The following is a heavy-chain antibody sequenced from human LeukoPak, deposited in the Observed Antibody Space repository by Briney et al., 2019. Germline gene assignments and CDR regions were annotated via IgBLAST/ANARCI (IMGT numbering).Heavy chain of an antibody. V-gene: IGHV3-23*01. J-gene: IGHJ4*02. CDR1: EFTVSSYA. CDR3: AKDLSAGVTYPRVDY. D-gene: IGHD3-3*01. Sequence: PGGSLRLSCAASEFTVSSYAMSWVRQAPGKGLEWVSAISGSGSSTYYADSVKGRFTISRDNSKNTLYLQVSSLRAEDTAVYYCAKDLSAGVTYPRVDYWGQGTLVTVSS. CDR2: ISGSGSST.